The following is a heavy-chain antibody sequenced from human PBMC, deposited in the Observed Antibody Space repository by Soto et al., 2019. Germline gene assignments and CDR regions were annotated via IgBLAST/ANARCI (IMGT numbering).Heavy chain of an antibody. J-gene: IGHJ4*02. V-gene: IGHV4-30-2*01. Sequence: PSETLSLTCAVSGGSISSGGYSWSWIRQPPGKGLEWIGYIYHSGSTYYNPSLKSRVTISVDRSKNQFSLKLSSVTAADTAVYYCAKNEVRGAPVLVYWGQGTLVTVS. CDR3: AKNEVRGAPVLVY. D-gene: IGHD3-10*01. CDR2: IYHSGST. CDR1: GGSISSGGYS.